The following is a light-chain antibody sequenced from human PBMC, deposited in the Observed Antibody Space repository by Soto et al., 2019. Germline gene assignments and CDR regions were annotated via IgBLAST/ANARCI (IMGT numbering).Light chain of an antibody. CDR1: ESLSTY. CDR3: QSYNDWPFS. V-gene: IGKV3-15*01. CDR2: GAS. J-gene: IGKJ2*01. Sequence: EIVMTQSPAALSLSPGERVTLSCRASESLSTYLAWYQHKPGQAPRLLIYGASTKATGIPARFSGSGSATDFTLTISSLQSEDFAVYYCQSYNDWPFSFGQGTKVEIK.